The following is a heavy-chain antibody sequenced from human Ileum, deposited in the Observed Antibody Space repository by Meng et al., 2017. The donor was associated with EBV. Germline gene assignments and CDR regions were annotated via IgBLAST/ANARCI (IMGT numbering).Heavy chain of an antibody. V-gene: IGHV4-34*12. Sequence: HGQLQRGGAGRLKPSETLCLPWAVKGGSLSGAYWNWIRQPPGKGLEWIGEIIHGGSPSYNPSLKSRGTISIDTSKNQLSLMLSSVTAADTAVYYCARRPTGIDYWGQGTLVTVSS. CDR2: IIHGGSP. CDR3: ARRPTGIDY. D-gene: IGHD2-8*02. CDR1: GGSLSGAY. J-gene: IGHJ4*02.